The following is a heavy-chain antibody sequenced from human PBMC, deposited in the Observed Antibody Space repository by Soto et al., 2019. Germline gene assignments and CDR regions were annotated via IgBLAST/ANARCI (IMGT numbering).Heavy chain of an antibody. CDR1: GFSFTTYV. J-gene: IGHJ3*02. CDR2: ISHDGSYK. D-gene: IGHD1-26*01. V-gene: IGHV3-30*18. CDR3: AKGLLAIVGTTLPRDAFNI. Sequence: GSLRLSCAASGFSFTTYVMHWVHQAPGKGLEWVAVISHDGSYKYYGDAVKGRFTISRDTSKNAVYLEMNSLRPEDTAVYYCAKGLLAIVGTTLPRDAFNIWGQGTMVTVSS.